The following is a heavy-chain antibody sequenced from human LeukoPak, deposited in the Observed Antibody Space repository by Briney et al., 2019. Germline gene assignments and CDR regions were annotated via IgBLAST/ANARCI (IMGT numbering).Heavy chain of an antibody. CDR3: ARDIDRVFNWFDP. Sequence: ASVKVSCTASGYIFTSYAMHWVRQAPGQRLEWMGWINAGNGNTKYSQKFQGRVTITRDTSASTVYMELSSLRSEDTAVYYCARDIDRVFNWFDPWGQGTLVTVSS. CDR2: INAGNGNT. CDR1: GYIFTSYA. J-gene: IGHJ5*02. D-gene: IGHD6-13*01. V-gene: IGHV1-3*01.